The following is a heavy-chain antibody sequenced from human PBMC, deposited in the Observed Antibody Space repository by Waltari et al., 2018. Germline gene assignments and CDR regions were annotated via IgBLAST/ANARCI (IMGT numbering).Heavy chain of an antibody. J-gene: IGHJ5*02. CDR2: IYYSGST. D-gene: IGHD1-1*01. V-gene: IGHV4-39*02. CDR3: ARDKGWNENWFDP. Sequence: QLQLQESGPGLVKPSETLSLTCTVSGGSISSSSYYWGWIRQPPGKGLEWIGSIYYSGSTYYNPSLKSRVTISVDTSKNQFSLKLSSVTAADTAVYYCARDKGWNENWFDPWGQGTLVTVSS. CDR1: GGSISSSSYY.